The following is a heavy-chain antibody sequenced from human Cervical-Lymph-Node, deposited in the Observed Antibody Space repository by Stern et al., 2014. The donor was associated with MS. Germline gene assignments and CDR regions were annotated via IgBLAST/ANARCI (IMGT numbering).Heavy chain of an antibody. J-gene: IGHJ6*02. Sequence: QLVESGGGLVQPGRSLRLSCAGSGFTFDDYAMHWVRRAPGKGLEWVSGISWNSDIIAYADSVKGRFTISRDNAKNSLYLQMTSLRAEDTALYYCAKSYYSNWYYGLDVWGQGTTVTVSS. CDR3: AKSYYSNWYYGLDV. CDR2: ISWNSDII. CDR1: GFTFDDYA. V-gene: IGHV3-9*01. D-gene: IGHD4-11*01.